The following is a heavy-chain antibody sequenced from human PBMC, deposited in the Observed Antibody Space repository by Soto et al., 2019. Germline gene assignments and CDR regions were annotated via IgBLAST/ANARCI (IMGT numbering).Heavy chain of an antibody. CDR2: LNTNGTFT. V-gene: IGHV3-74*01. CDR3: ARGMTSTTYWALFYN. CDR1: GFTFSGYW. D-gene: IGHD2-2*01. Sequence: EVQLVESGGGLVQPGGSLRLSCAASGFTFSGYWMHWVRQAPGKGPVWVSSLNTNGTFTTNADSVKGRFTISRDNAKKTVNLQMNSLRADHTAGYYFARGMTSTTYWALFYNWGPAKVVTASS. J-gene: IGHJ4*02.